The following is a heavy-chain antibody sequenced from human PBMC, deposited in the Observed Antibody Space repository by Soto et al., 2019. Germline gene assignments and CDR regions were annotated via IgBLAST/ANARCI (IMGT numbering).Heavy chain of an antibody. J-gene: IGHJ3*02. CDR1: GYRFTNYW. D-gene: IGHD6-13*01. V-gene: IGHV5-51*01. Sequence: GESLKISWEGSGYRFTNYWIGWVRQMPGKGLEWMGIIYPGDSDTRYSPSFQGQVTISADKSIRTAYLQWSSLKASDTAIYYCARTYSSRRFDAFDIWGQRTMVTVSS. CDR2: IYPGDSDT. CDR3: ARTYSSRRFDAFDI.